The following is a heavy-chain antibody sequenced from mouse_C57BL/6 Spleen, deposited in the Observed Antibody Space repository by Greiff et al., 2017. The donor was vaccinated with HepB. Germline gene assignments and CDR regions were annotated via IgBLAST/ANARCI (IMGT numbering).Heavy chain of an antibody. CDR2: IYPGDGDT. D-gene: IGHD2-2*01. Sequence: QVQLQQSGPELVKPGASVKISCKASGYAFSSSWMNWVKQRPGKGLEWIGRIYPGDGDTNYNGKFKGKATLTADKSSSTAYMQLSSLTSEDSAVYFCARGYGYDEYYYAMDYWGQGTSVTVSS. V-gene: IGHV1-82*01. CDR3: ARGYGYDEYYYAMDY. J-gene: IGHJ4*01. CDR1: GYAFSSSW.